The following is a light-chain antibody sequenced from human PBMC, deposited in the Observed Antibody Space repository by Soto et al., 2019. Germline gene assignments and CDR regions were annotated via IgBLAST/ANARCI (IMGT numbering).Light chain of an antibody. CDR2: DAV. V-gene: IGKV3D-20*01. J-gene: IGKJ5*01. CDR1: RSVSGNY. CDR3: QQYGDSPLVT. Sequence: EVVLTQSPATLSLSPGERATLSCGASRSVSGNYLAWYQQRPGLAPRLLIYDAVTRATGIPDRFSGSGSGTEFTLSINRLEPEDFAVYYCQQYGDSPLVTFGQGTRLE.